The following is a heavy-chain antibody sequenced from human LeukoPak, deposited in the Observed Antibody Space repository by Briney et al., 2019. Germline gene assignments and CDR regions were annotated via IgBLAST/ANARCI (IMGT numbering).Heavy chain of an antibody. CDR3: ARGGVVPATYYYMGV. J-gene: IGHJ6*03. CDR2: ISSSGSTI. CDR1: GFTFSDYY. D-gene: IGHD2-2*01. V-gene: IGHV3-11*01. Sequence: GGSLRLSCAASGFTFSDYYMSWIRQAPGKGLEWVSYISSSGSTIYYADSVKGRFTIYRDNAKNSLYLQMNSLRAEDTAVYYCARGGVVPATYYYMGVWGKGTTVTVSS.